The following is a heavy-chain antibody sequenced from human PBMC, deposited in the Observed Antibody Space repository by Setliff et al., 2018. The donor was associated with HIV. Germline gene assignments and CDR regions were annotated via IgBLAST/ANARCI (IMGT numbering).Heavy chain of an antibody. J-gene: IGHJ1*01. CDR3: ASEKGYCSGGSCSRDFQH. V-gene: IGHV1-2*02. CDR2: INPNSGGT. Sequence: ASVKVSCKASGYTFTSYAMNWVRQAPGQGLEWMGWINPNSGGTNYAQKFQGRVTMTRDTSISTAYMELSRLRSDDTAVDYCASEKGYCSGGSCSRDFQHWGQGTLVTVSS. CDR1: GYTFTSYA. D-gene: IGHD2-15*01.